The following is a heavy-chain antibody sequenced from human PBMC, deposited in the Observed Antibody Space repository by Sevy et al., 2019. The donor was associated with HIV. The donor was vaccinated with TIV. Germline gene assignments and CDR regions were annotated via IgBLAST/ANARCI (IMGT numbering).Heavy chain of an antibody. Sequence: SETLSLTCAVSGGSISSGGYSWSWIRQPAGKGLEWIGYIYHSGSTYYNPSLKSRVTISVDRSKNQFSLKLSSVTAADTAVYYCARVGYYYDSSGYYRGWFDPWGQGTLVTVSS. D-gene: IGHD3-22*01. CDR2: IYHSGST. CDR1: GGSISSGGYS. J-gene: IGHJ5*02. V-gene: IGHV4-30-2*01. CDR3: ARVGYYYDSSGYYRGWFDP.